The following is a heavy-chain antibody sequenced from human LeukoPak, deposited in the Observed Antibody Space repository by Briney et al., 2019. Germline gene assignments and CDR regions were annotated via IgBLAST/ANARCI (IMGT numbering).Heavy chain of an antibody. D-gene: IGHD3-10*01. CDR2: SGGSGVVT. CDR3: ARAYYYPSGSYYLHFDY. V-gene: IGHV3-23*01. CDR1: GLTFSRYA. Sequence: SGGSLRLSCGGCGLTFSRYAMSWARPARGEGGVCVSSSGGSGVVTTHADSVKGRFTISRDNSKNTLYLQMNSLRAEDTAVYYCARAYYYPSGSYYLHFDYWGQGTLVTVSS. J-gene: IGHJ4*02.